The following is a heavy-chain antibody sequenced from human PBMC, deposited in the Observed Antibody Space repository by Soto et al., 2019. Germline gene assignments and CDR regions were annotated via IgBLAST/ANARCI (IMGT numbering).Heavy chain of an antibody. V-gene: IGHV4-59*08. J-gene: IGHJ4*02. CDR1: GGSISIYY. CDR3: ARRWGSAADY. Sequence: PSETLFLTCTVSGGSISIYYWSWIRQPPGKGLEWIGYIYYSGSTNYNPSLKSRVTISVDTSKNQFSLKLSSVTAADTAVYYCARRWGSAADYWGQGTLVTVSS. D-gene: IGHD2-15*01. CDR2: IYYSGST.